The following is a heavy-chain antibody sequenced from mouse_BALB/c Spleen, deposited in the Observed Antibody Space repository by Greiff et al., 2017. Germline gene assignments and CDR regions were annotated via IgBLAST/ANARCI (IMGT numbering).Heavy chain of an antibody. D-gene: IGHD1-1*01. CDR1: GFAFSSYD. J-gene: IGHJ3*01. V-gene: IGHV5-12-1*01. CDR2: ISSGGGST. CDR3: ARQPLYYGSSYWFAY. Sequence: DVMLVESGGGLVKPGGSLKLSCAASGFAFSSYDMSWVRQTPEKRLEWVAYISSGGGSTYYPDTVKGRFTISRDNAKNTLYLQMSSLKSEDTAMYYCARQPLYYGSSYWFAYWGQGTLVTVSA.